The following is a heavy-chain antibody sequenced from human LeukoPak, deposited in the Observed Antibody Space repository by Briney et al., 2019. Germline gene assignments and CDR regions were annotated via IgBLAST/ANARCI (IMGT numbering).Heavy chain of an antibody. Sequence: GGSLRLSCAASGFTFCSYAMSWVRQAPGKGLXXXXAISGSGGSTYYADSVKGRFTISRDNSKNTLYLQMNSLRAEDTAVYYCAKFERWLQWNPFDYWGQGTLVTVSS. CDR3: AKFERWLQWNPFDY. CDR2: ISGSGGST. D-gene: IGHD5-24*01. J-gene: IGHJ4*02. CDR1: GFTFCSYA. V-gene: IGHV3-23*01.